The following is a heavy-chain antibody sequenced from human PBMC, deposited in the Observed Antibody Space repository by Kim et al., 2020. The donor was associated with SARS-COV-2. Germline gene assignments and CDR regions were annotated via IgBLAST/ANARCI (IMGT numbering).Heavy chain of an antibody. CDR3: ARDMDPTVYDY. V-gene: IGHV1-3*01. CDR2: VNAANDET. D-gene: IGHD4-4*01. Sequence: ASVKVSCKAYGYTFKSYPIHWLRQAPGQRPEWMGWVNAANDETQYSQKFQGRVTITRDTSANTDYMELRRLKTKDTAIYYCARDMDPTVYDYWGQGTLVTVSS. J-gene: IGHJ4*02. CDR1: GYTFKSYP.